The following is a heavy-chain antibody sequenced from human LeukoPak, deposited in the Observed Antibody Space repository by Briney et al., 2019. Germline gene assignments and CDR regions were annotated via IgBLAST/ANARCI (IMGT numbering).Heavy chain of an antibody. CDR3: ARGIAAGTGYYYYGMDV. J-gene: IGHJ6*02. CDR1: GYTFTSYG. Sequence: GASVKVSCKASGYTFTSYGISWVRQAPGQGLEWMGWISAYNGNTNYAQKLQGRVTMTTDTSTSTAYMELRSLRSDDTAVYYCARGIAAGTGYYYYGMDVWGQGTTVTVSS. V-gene: IGHV1-18*01. D-gene: IGHD6-13*01. CDR2: ISAYNGNT.